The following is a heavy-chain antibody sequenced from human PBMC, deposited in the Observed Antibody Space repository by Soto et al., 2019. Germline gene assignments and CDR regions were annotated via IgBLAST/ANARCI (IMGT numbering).Heavy chain of an antibody. CDR2: IWYDGSNK. CDR3: ARRDCSGGSCYRY. D-gene: IGHD2-15*01. Sequence: GGSLRLSCAASGFTFSSYGMHWVRQAPGKGLEWVAVIWYDGSNKYYADSVKGRFTISRDNSKNTLYLQMNSLRAEDTAVYYCARRDCSGGSCYRYWGQGTLVTVSS. CDR1: GFTFSSYG. J-gene: IGHJ4*02. V-gene: IGHV3-33*01.